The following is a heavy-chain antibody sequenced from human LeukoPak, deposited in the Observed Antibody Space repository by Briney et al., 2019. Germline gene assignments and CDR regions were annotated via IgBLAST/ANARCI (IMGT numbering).Heavy chain of an antibody. D-gene: IGHD2-2*01. Sequence: PSETLSLTCTVSGASISSYYWSWTRQPPGKGLEWIGYIYYSGSINYNPSLKSRVTISVDTSKNQFSLKLNSVTAADTAVYYCARLPSCSSSTCYPWFDPWGQGTLVTVSS. V-gene: IGHV4-59*01. CDR2: IYYSGSI. CDR1: GASISSYY. CDR3: ARLPSCSSSTCYPWFDP. J-gene: IGHJ5*02.